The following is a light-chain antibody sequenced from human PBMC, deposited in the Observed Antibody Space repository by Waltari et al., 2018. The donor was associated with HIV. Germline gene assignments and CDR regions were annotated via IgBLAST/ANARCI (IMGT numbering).Light chain of an antibody. Sequence: DIQMTQSLSTLSASVGDRVTLTCRASQSISNWLAWYQQKPGNAPKLLIYKASTLEGGVPSRFRGSGSGTEFPLTINSLQPDDFATYFCQQYYLSPWTFGQGARV. V-gene: IGKV1-5*03. CDR2: KAS. CDR3: QQYYLSPWT. CDR1: QSISNW. J-gene: IGKJ1*01.